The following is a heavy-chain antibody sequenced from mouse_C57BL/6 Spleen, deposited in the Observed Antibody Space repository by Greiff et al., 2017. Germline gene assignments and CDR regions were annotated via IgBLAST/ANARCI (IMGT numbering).Heavy chain of an antibody. CDR3: ARRGLLRYYAMDY. V-gene: IGHV1-69*01. CDR2: IDPSDSYT. D-gene: IGHD1-1*01. J-gene: IGHJ4*01. Sequence: VQLQQPGAELVMPGASVKLSCKASGYTFTSYWMHWVKQRPGQGLEWIGEIDPSDSYTNYHQKFKGKSTLTVDKSSSTAYMQLSSLTSEDSAVYYCARRGLLRYYAMDYWGQGTSVTVSS. CDR1: GYTFTSYW.